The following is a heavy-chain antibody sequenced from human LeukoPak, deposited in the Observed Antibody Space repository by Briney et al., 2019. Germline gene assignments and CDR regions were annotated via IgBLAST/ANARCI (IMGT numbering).Heavy chain of an antibody. CDR2: IYSGGST. CDR1: GFTVSSNY. D-gene: IGHD5-18*01. Sequence: GGSLRLSWAASGFTVSSNYMSWVRQAPGKGLEWVSVIYSGGSTYYADSVKGRFTISRDNSKNTLYLQMNSLRAEDTAVYYCARDLRGYSYGTRDYWGQGTLVTVSS. J-gene: IGHJ4*02. CDR3: ARDLRGYSYGTRDY. V-gene: IGHV3-66*01.